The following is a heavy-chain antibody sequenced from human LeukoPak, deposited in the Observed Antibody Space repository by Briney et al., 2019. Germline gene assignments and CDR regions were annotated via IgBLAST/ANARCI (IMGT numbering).Heavy chain of an antibody. V-gene: IGHV3-21*01. D-gene: IGHD2-2*01. Sequence: GGSLRLSCAASGFTFSSYSMNWVRQAPGKGLEWVSSISSSSSYIYYADSVKGRFTISRDNAKNSLYLQMNSLRAEDTAVYYCARSSVPAAEIDYWAREPWSPSPQ. CDR3: ARSSVPAAEIDY. CDR1: GFTFSSYS. J-gene: IGHJ4*02. CDR2: ISSSSSYI.